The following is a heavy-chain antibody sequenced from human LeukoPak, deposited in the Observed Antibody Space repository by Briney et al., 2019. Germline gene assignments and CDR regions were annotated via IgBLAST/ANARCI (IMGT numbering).Heavy chain of an antibody. Sequence: GGSLRLSCAASGFDLNTYEMNWDRQAPGKGLEWIADITISGHTKNYADSVKGRFTISRDNAGTSLYLQMNSLRVEDTGVYYCARGDPHADLWGQGTLVTVSS. CDR3: ARGDPHADL. J-gene: IGHJ5*02. V-gene: IGHV3-48*03. CDR2: ITISGHTK. CDR1: GFDLNTYE.